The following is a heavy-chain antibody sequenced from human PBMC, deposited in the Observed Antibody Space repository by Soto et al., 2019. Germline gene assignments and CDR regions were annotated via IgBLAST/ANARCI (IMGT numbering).Heavy chain of an antibody. CDR2: MNPNSGNT. Sequence: ASVKVSCKASGYTFTSYDMTWVGQATGQGREWMGWMNPNSGNTGYAQKFQGRVTMTRKTSLSTAYMELSSLRSEDTAVYYCARGLLRGYYYFFYYGRQGTLVTVSS. J-gene: IGHJ4*02. V-gene: IGHV1-8*01. D-gene: IGHD3-22*01. CDR1: GYTFTSYD. CDR3: ARGLLRGYYYFFYY.